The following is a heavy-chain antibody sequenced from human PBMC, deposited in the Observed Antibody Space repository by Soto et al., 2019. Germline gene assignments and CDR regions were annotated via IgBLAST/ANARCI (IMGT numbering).Heavy chain of an antibody. Sequence: ASVKVSCKAAVYTFTGYYLHWGRQAPGQGLEWMGWINPNSGAINYAQKFQDWVTMTRDTSISTAYMELSRLRSDDTAVYYCARDRRDCSGGSCYQYYYYYGMDVWGQGTTVTVSS. V-gene: IGHV1-2*04. D-gene: IGHD2-15*01. J-gene: IGHJ6*02. CDR2: INPNSGAI. CDR1: VYTFTGYY. CDR3: ARDRRDCSGGSCYQYYYYYGMDV.